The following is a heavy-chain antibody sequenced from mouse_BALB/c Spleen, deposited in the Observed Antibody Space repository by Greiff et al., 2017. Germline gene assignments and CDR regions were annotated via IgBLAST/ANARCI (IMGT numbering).Heavy chain of an antibody. V-gene: IGHV10-1*02. CDR2: IRSKSNNYAT. CDR1: GFTFNTYA. J-gene: IGHJ4*01. D-gene: IGHD1-1*01. CDR3: VRHENYYGSSYGYYAMDY. Sequence: EVKVVESGGGLVQPKGSLKLSCAASGFTFNTYAMNWVRQAPGKGLEWVARIRSKSNNYATYYADSVKDRFTISRDDSQSMLYLQMNNLKTEDTAMYYCVRHENYYGSSYGYYAMDYWGQGTSVTVSS.